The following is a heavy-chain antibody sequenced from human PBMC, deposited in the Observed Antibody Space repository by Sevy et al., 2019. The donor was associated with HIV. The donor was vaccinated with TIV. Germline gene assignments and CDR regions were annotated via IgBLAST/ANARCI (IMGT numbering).Heavy chain of an antibody. CDR1: GYTFTAYY. CDR2: INPNSGGR. D-gene: IGHD3-10*01. Sequence: ASVKVSCKDSGYTFTAYYMHWVRQAPGQGLEWMGWINPNSGGRNYAQKFQGRVTMIRDTSISTAYMELSRLRSDDTAVYYCASATQDYYGSGSYYKPGTDVWGQGTTVTVSS. CDR3: ASATQDYYGSGSYYKPGTDV. V-gene: IGHV1-2*02. J-gene: IGHJ6*02.